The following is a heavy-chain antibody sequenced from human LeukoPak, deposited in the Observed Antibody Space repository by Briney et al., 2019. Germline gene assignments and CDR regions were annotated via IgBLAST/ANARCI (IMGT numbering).Heavy chain of an antibody. CDR1: GGSISSSNW. Sequence: PSQTLSLTCAVSGGSISSSNWWSWVRQPPGKGLEWIGEIYHSGSTNYNPSLKSRVTISVDKSKNQFSLKLSSVTAADTAVYYCARDRNDFWSGYPRPWYYYYGMDVWGQGTTVTVSS. CDR3: ARDRNDFWSGYPRPWYYYYGMDV. CDR2: IYHSGST. J-gene: IGHJ6*02. D-gene: IGHD3-3*01. V-gene: IGHV4-4*02.